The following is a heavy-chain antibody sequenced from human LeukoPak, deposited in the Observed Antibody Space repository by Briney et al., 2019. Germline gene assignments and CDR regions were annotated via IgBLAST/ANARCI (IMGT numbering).Heavy chain of an antibody. CDR3: TRALRISSGYYWDHLFQH. J-gene: IGHJ1*01. CDR2: IRSKAYGGTT. Sequence: PGGSLRLSCTASGFTFGDYAMSWFRQAPGKGLEWVGFIRSKAYGGTTEYAASVKGRFTISRDDSKSIAYLQMNSLKTKDTAVYYCTRALRISSGYYWDHLFQHWGQGTLVTVSS. V-gene: IGHV3-49*03. D-gene: IGHD3-22*01. CDR1: GFTFGDYA.